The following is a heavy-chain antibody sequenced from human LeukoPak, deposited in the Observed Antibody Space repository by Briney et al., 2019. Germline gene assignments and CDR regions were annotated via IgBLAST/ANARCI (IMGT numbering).Heavy chain of an antibody. CDR3: ARGSPLGSD. D-gene: IGHD3-10*01. CDR2: INSDGSDT. J-gene: IGHJ4*02. CDR1: GFTFSSQW. V-gene: IGHV3-74*01. Sequence: PGGSLRLSCAASGFTFSSQWMHWVRQAPGKGLVWVSHINSDGSDTKYADSVKGRFTISRDNAKNTMYLQMHSLRVEDTAVYFCARGSPLGSDWGQGTLVTVSS.